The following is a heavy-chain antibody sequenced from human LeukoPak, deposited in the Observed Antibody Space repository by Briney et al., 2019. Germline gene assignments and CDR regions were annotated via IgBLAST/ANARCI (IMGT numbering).Heavy chain of an antibody. CDR3: VTTYYYDSSGNYLFDY. D-gene: IGHD3-22*01. CDR2: ISSSSSYI. Sequence: PGGSLRLSCAASGFTFSSYSMNWVRQAPGKGLEWVSSISSSSSYIYYADSVKGRFTISRDNAKNSLYLQMNSLRAEDTAVYYCVTTYYYDSSGNYLFDYWGQGTLVTVSS. V-gene: IGHV3-21*01. J-gene: IGHJ4*02. CDR1: GFTFSSYS.